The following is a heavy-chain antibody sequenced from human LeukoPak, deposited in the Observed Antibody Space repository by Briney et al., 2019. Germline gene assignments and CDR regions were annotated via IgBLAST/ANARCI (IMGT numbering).Heavy chain of an antibody. CDR2: IYWDDDK. CDR3: AHFTTISGSFLGFDY. CDR1: GFSLSTSGVG. V-gene: IGHV2-5*02. J-gene: IGHJ4*02. D-gene: IGHD3-3*01. Sequence: VSGPTLVNPTQTLTLTCTFSGFSLSTSGVGVGWIRQPPGKALEWLALIYWDDDKRYIPSLKSRLTITKDTSKNQVVLTMTNMDPVDTVTYYCAHFTTISGSFLGFDYWGQGTLVTVSS.